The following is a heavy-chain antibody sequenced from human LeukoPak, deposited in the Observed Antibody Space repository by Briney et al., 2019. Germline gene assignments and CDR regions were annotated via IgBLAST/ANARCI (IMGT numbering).Heavy chain of an antibody. CDR2: IYYSGNT. V-gene: IGHV4-31*03. D-gene: IGHD2-15*01. Sequence: PSQTLSLTCTVSGGSISSDNYFWSWIRQHPGQGLEWIGYIYYSGNTYYNPSLKSRVTMSVDTSKSQFSLKLSSVTAADTAVYFCARDVGFCSGGRCYPYNWFDPWGQGTLVTVSS. CDR3: ARDVGFCSGGRCYPYNWFDP. J-gene: IGHJ5*02. CDR1: GGSISSDNYF.